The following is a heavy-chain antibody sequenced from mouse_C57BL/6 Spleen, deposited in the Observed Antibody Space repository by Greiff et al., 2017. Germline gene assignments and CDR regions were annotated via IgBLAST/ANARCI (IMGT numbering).Heavy chain of an antibody. CDR1: GYTFTSYW. Sequence: VQLQQPGAELVRPGSSVKLSCKASGYTFTSYWMDWVKQRPGQGLEWIGNIYPSDSETHYNQKFKDKATLTVDKSSSTAYMQLSSLTSEDSAVYYCARGYDGYLFDYWGQGTTLTVSS. J-gene: IGHJ2*01. D-gene: IGHD2-3*01. CDR3: ARGYDGYLFDY. V-gene: IGHV1-61*01. CDR2: IYPSDSET.